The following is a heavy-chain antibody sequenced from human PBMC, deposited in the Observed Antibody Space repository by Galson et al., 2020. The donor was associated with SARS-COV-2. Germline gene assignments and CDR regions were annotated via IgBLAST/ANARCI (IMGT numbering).Heavy chain of an antibody. CDR3: ARALGYYGSGSPRNYYYGMDV. Sequence: ASVTVSCKASGYTFTSYGISWVRQAPGRGLEWMGWISAYNGNTNYAQKLQGRVTMTTDTSTSTAYMELRSLRSDDTAVYYCARALGYYGSGSPRNYYYGMDVWGQGTTVTVSS. V-gene: IGHV1-18*01. J-gene: IGHJ6*02. D-gene: IGHD3-10*01. CDR1: GYTFTSYG. CDR2: ISAYNGNT.